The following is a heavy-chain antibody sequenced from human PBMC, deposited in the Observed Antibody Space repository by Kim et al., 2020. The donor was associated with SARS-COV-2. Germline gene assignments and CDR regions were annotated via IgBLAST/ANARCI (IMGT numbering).Heavy chain of an antibody. CDR3: ARMGIAAAGTWSWFDP. CDR2: INPNSGGT. CDR1: GYTFTGYY. J-gene: IGHJ5*02. V-gene: IGHV1-2*02. D-gene: IGHD6-13*01. Sequence: ASVKVSCKASGYTFTGYYMHWVRQAPGQGLEWMGWINPNSGGTNYAQKFQGRVTMTRDTSISTAYMELSRLRSDDTAVYYCARMGIAAAGTWSWFDPWGQGTLVTVSS.